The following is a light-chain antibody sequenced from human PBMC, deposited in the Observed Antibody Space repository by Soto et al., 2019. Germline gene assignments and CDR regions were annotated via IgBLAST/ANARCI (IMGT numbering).Light chain of an antibody. CDR3: SSYAGSNNLV. CDR2: EVS. J-gene: IGLJ2*01. V-gene: IGLV2-8*01. Sequence: QSVLTQPPSASGSPGQSVTISCTGTSSDVGYYNYVCWYQQHPGKAPKVMIYEVSKPPSEVPDRLSGSKSGNTASLTVSGLQADDEADYYCSSYAGSNNLVFGGGTKLTVL. CDR1: SSDVGYYNY.